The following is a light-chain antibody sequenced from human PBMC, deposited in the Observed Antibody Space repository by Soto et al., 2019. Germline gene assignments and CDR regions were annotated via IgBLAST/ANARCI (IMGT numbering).Light chain of an antibody. CDR1: QSVSSN. CDR3: QQYNNWPPLT. CDR2: GAS. J-gene: IGKJ4*01. Sequence: EIVMTQSPATLSVSPGERATLSCRASQSVSSNLAWYQQKPGQAPRLLMYGASTRATGIPARFSGSGSGTEFTLTISSLQSEDFAVYYCQQYNNWPPLTFGGGTKGEIK. V-gene: IGKV3-15*01.